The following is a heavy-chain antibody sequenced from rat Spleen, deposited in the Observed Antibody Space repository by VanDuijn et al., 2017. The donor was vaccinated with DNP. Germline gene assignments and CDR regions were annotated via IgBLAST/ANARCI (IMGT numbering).Heavy chain of an antibody. CDR3: ARHEDYSSYIYGFAY. CDR2: IIYDGSST. Sequence: EVQLVESGGGLVQPGRSLRLSCAASGFTFSDYYMAWVRQAPTKGLEWVATIIYDGSSTYYRDSVKGRFTISRDNAQNTQYLQMDSLRSEDTATYYCARHEDYSSYIYGFAYWGQGTLVTVSS. CDR1: GFTFSDYY. V-gene: IGHV5-7*01. D-gene: IGHD1-2*01. J-gene: IGHJ3*01.